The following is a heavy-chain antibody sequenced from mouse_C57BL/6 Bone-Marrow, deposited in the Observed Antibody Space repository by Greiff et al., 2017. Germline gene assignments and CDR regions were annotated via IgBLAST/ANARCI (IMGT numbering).Heavy chain of an antibody. V-gene: IGHV1-81*01. Sequence: VHLVESGAELARPGASVKLSCKASGYTFTSYGISWVKQRTGQGLEWIGEIYPRSGSTYYNEKFKGKATLTADKSSSTAYMELRSLTSEDSAVYFCARSGLGDYYGSSLYFDDWGQGTTLTVSS. CDR3: ARSGLGDYYGSSLYFDD. CDR1: GYTFTSYG. J-gene: IGHJ2*01. CDR2: IYPRSGST. D-gene: IGHD1-1*01.